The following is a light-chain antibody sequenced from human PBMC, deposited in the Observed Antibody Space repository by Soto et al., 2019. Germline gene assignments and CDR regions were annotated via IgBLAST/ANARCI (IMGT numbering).Light chain of an antibody. Sequence: DIVMTQSPDSLDVYLGERATINCKSSQSVLYRSTNKNYLAWYQQKAGQPPKPLSYWASTRESGVPDRISGSGSGTDFALSISSLQAEDVAVYYCQQYYSSPRTFGQGTKLEIK. CDR3: QQYYSSPRT. CDR1: QSVLYRSTNKNY. J-gene: IGKJ2*01. CDR2: WAS. V-gene: IGKV4-1*01.